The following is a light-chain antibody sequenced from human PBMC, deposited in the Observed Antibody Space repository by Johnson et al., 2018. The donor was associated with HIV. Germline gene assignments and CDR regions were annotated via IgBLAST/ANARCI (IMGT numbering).Light chain of an antibody. CDR3: GTWDSSLSAYV. CDR2: EAY. J-gene: IGLJ1*01. Sequence: QSVLTQPPSVSAAPGQKVTISCSVSSPNIGNNYVSRYQQLPGAASSLLIHEAYTRPSGIPDRFFGSKSGASATLGITGLQPGDEADYYCGTWDSSLSAYVFGTGTKVTVL. CDR1: SPNIGNNY. V-gene: IGLV1-51*02.